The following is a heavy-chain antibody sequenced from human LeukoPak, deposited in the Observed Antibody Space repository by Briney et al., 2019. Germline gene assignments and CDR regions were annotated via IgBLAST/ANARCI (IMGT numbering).Heavy chain of an antibody. V-gene: IGHV4-39*01. D-gene: IGHD5-18*01. CDR1: GGSISSSSYY. CDR2: IYYSGST. Sequence: SETLSPTCTVSGGSISSSSYYWGWIRQPPGKGLEWIGSIYYSGSTYYNPSLKSRVTISVDTSKNQFSLKLSSVTAADTAVYYCARRGGYSYGFDYWGQGTLVTVSS. CDR3: ARRGGYSYGFDY. J-gene: IGHJ4*02.